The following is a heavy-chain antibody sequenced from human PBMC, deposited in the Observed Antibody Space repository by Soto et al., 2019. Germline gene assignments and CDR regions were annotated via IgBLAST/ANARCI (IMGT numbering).Heavy chain of an antibody. J-gene: IGHJ4*02. V-gene: IGHV3-73*01. CDR1: GFTLSVSA. D-gene: IGHD3-22*01. Sequence: PGESLKISCAASGFTLSVSAMHWVLQASWKGLEWIGRIRSKINSYATAYGASVKGRFTISRDDSKNTAYLQMNSLKIEDTAVYYCTRNNYDSSGSPGDYWGQGTLVTVSS. CDR2: IRSKINSYAT. CDR3: TRNNYDSSGSPGDY.